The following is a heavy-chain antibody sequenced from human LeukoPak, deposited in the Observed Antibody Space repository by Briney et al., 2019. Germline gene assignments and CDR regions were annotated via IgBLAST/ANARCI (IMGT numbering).Heavy chain of an antibody. D-gene: IGHD3-10*01. CDR1: GYSISSGYY. V-gene: IGHV4-38-2*02. CDR3: ARLFPLMVRGVSDAFDI. J-gene: IGHJ3*02. Sequence: SETLSLTCTVSGYSISSGYYWGWIRQPPGKGLEWIGSIYHSGSTYYNPSLKSRVTISVDTSKNQFSLKLSSVTAADTAVYYCARLFPLMVRGVSDAFDIWGQGTMVTVSS. CDR2: IYHSGST.